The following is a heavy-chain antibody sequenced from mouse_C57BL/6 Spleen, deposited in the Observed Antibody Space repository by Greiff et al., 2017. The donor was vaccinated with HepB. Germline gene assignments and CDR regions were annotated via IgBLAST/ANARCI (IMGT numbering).Heavy chain of an antibody. CDR1: GYTFTDYN. CDR3: ASRRLTGTSHWYFDV. CDR2: INPNNGGT. Sequence: EVQLQESGPELVKPGASVKMSCKASGYTFTDYNMHWVKQSHGKSLEWIGYINPNNGGTSYNQKFKGKATLTVNKSSSTAYMELRSLTSEDSAVYYCASRRLTGTSHWYFDVWGTGTTVTVSS. J-gene: IGHJ1*03. D-gene: IGHD4-1*01. V-gene: IGHV1-22*01.